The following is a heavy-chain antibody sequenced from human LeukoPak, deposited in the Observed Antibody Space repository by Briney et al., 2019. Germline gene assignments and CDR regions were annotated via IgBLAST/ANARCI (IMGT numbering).Heavy chain of an antibody. V-gene: IGHV3-11*04. D-gene: IGHD6-19*01. CDR1: GFTFSYYY. CDR3: ARVPIAVAGPDAFDI. Sequence: GGSLRLSCAASGFTFSYYYMTWIRQAPGKGLEWVSYISSSGDIIYYADSVKGRFTISRDNAKDSLYLQMNSLRAEDTAVYYCARVPIAVAGPDAFDIWGQGTMVTVSS. CDR2: ISSSGDII. J-gene: IGHJ3*02.